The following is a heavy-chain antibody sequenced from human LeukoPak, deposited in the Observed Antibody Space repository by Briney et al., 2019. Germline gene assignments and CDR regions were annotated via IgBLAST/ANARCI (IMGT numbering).Heavy chain of an antibody. CDR1: GFTFSDYY. Sequence: PGGSLRLSCAASGFTFSDYYMSWIRQAPGKGLEWVSYIGRSGTTIHYADSVKGRFTISRDNAKNSLYLQMNSLRAEDTAVYYCARDMGSGWYGGDYWGQGTLVTVSS. D-gene: IGHD6-19*01. CDR3: ARDMGSGWYGGDY. CDR2: IGRSGTTI. J-gene: IGHJ4*02. V-gene: IGHV3-11*04.